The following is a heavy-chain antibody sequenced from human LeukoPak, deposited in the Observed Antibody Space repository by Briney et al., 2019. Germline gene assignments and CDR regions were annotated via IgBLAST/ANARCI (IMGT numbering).Heavy chain of an antibody. J-gene: IGHJ4*02. V-gene: IGHV3-48*01. Sequence: SGGSLRLSCAASGFTFSTYSMNWVRQAPGKGLEWISFISSSSTTIYYADSVKGRFTISRDNAKNSLFLQMNSLRAEDTAVYYCAREGRNSIFGIVNHNLNDYFDYWGQGTLVTVSS. CDR3: AREGRNSIFGIVNHNLNDYFDY. CDR2: ISSSSTTI. D-gene: IGHD3-3*01. CDR1: GFTFSTYS.